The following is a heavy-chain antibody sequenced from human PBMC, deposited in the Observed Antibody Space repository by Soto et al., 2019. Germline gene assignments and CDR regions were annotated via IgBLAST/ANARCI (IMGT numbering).Heavy chain of an antibody. J-gene: IGHJ5*02. Sequence: SVKVSCTASGGTFSSYAISWVRQAPGQGLEWMGGIIPIFGTANYAQKFQGRVTITADESTSTAYMELSSLRSEDTAVYYCAREDDYYDSSGSWFDPWGQGTLVTVSS. CDR3: AREDDYYDSSGSWFDP. CDR1: GGTFSSYA. V-gene: IGHV1-69*13. D-gene: IGHD3-22*01. CDR2: IIPIFGTA.